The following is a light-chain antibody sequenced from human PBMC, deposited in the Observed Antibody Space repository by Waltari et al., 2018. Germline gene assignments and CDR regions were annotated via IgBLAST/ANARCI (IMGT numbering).Light chain of an antibody. V-gene: IGKV1-9*01. CDR3: QQLNSYPLT. J-gene: IGKJ5*01. CDR1: QGISNY. Sequence: DLPLTPSPSFLSTPVGDRVTITCRASQGISNYLAWYQQKPGKAPKLLIYAASTLQSGVPSRFSGSGSGTEFTLTISSLQPEDFATYYCQQLNSYPLTFGQGTRLEI. CDR2: AAS.